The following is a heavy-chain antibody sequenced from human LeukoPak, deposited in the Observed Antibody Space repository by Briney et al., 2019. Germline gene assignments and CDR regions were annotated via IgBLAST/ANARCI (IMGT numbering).Heavy chain of an antibody. J-gene: IGHJ3*02. Sequence: PSETLSLTCAVSGYSISSGYYWGWIRQPPGKGLEWIGSSYHSGSTYYNPSLKSRVTISVDTSKNQFSLKLSSVTAADTAVYYCARPRLDSGSYYPHAFDIWGQGTMVTVSS. CDR3: ARPRLDSGSYYPHAFDI. CDR1: GYSISSGYY. V-gene: IGHV4-38-2*01. CDR2: SYHSGST. D-gene: IGHD1-26*01.